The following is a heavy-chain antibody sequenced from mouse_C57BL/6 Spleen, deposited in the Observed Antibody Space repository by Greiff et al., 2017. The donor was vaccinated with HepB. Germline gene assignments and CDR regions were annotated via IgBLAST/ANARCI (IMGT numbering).Heavy chain of an antibody. Sequence: EVMLVESGGGLVKPGGSLKLSCAASGFTFSDYGIHWVRQAPEKGLEWVAYISSGSSTIYYADTVKGRFTISRDNAKNTLFLQMTSLRSEDTAMYYCARETDYYDDWGQGTTLTVSS. CDR1: GFTFSDYG. J-gene: IGHJ2*01. V-gene: IGHV5-17*01. CDR2: ISSGSSTI. CDR3: ARETDYYDD.